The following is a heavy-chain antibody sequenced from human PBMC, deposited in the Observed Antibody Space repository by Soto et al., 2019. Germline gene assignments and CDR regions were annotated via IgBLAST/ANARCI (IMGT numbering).Heavy chain of an antibody. CDR2: LHSDVST. CDR3: ARELGGSWYNWFDP. J-gene: IGHJ5*02. Sequence: GGSLRLSCAVSGFTVSSNSITWVRQAPGQGLEWVSVLHSDVSTYYVDSVKGRFVISRDNSKNTVYLQMNSLRAEDTAMYYCARELGGSWYNWFDPWGQGTLVTVSS. CDR1: GFTVSSNS. D-gene: IGHD2-15*01. V-gene: IGHV3-53*01.